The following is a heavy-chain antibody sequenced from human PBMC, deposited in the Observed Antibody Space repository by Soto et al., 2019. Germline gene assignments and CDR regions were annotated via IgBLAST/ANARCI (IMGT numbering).Heavy chain of an antibody. J-gene: IGHJ3*02. V-gene: IGHV4-61*01. CDR2: IYYSGST. CDR3: ARAREAYDYGGNDDFDI. D-gene: IGHD4-17*01. Sequence: SETLSLTCTVSGGSVSSGSYYWSWIRQPPGKGLEWIGYIYYSGSTNYNPSLKSRVTISVDTSKNQFSLKLSSVTAADTAVYYCARAREAYDYGGNDDFDIWGQGTMVTVSS. CDR1: GGSVSSGSYY.